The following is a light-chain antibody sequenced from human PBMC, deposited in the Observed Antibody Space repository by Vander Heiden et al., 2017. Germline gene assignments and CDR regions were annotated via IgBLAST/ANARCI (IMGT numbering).Light chain of an antibody. CDR2: EAS. J-gene: IGKJ1*01. CDR1: QSISSW. V-gene: IGKV1-5*03. Sequence: DIQMTQSPSTLSASVGDRVTITCRASQSISSWLAWYQQKPGKAPKLLIYEASSLKSGVPSRFSGSGSGTEFTLTISSLKPDDFATYYCQQYNSYWTFGQGTKV. CDR3: QQYNSYWT.